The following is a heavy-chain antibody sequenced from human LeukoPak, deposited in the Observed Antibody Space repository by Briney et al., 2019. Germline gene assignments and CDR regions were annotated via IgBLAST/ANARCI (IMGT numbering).Heavy chain of an antibody. Sequence: SGTLSLTCAVSGGSILTTNWWRWVRQPPGKGLEWIGEVHLSGASNYNPSLKSRVNMSIDKSKSQLSLELTSVTAADTAIYYCTRESGAFSPFGFWGQGTLVTVSS. CDR2: VHLSGAS. CDR1: GGSILTTNW. J-gene: IGHJ4*02. CDR3: TRESGAFSPFGF. V-gene: IGHV4-4*02. D-gene: IGHD1-26*01.